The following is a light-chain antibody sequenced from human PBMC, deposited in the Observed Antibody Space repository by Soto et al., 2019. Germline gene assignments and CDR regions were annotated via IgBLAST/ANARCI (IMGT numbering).Light chain of an antibody. CDR1: QSVSSW. J-gene: IGKJ1*01. Sequence: DIQMTQSPSTLSASVGDRVTITCRASQSVSSWLAWYQQKPGKDPKLLIYAASSLQSGVPSRFSGSGSGTEFSLTITSLQSDDFATYYCQQYNDYPWTFGQGTKVEIK. CDR3: QQYNDYPWT. CDR2: AAS. V-gene: IGKV1-5*01.